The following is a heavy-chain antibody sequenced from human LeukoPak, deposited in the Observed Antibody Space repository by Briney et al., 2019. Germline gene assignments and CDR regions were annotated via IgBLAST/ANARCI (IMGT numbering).Heavy chain of an antibody. D-gene: IGHD3-10*01. CDR3: ARGGGSGSYLWAGWDGDFDY. Sequence: GGSLRLSCAASGFTFFSYTMHWVRQAPGKGMEWVAFISYDGSNKYYADSVKGRFTISRDNAKNTLYLQMNSLRAEDTAVYYCARGGGSGSYLWAGWDGDFDYWGQGTLVTVSS. CDR2: ISYDGSNK. V-gene: IGHV3-30*04. CDR1: GFTFFSYT. J-gene: IGHJ4*02.